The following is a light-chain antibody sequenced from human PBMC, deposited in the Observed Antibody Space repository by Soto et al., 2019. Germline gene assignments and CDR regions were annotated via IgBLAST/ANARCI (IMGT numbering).Light chain of an antibody. CDR3: SSYAGNNIYV. Sequence: QSVLTQPPSASGSPGQSVTISCTGSSSDVGAYNYVAWYQQRPGKAPKLMISDVNKRPSGVPDRFSGSKSSNTASLTVSGLQAEDEADYYCSSYAGNNIYVFGAGTKVTVL. J-gene: IGLJ1*01. V-gene: IGLV2-8*01. CDR1: SSDVGAYNY. CDR2: DVN.